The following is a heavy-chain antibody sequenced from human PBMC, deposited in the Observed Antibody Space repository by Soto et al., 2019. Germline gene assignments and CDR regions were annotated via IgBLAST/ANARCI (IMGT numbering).Heavy chain of an antibody. V-gene: IGHV3-30-3*01. CDR1: GFTFSSYA. D-gene: IGHD2-2*01. J-gene: IGHJ4*02. Sequence: GGSLRLSCAASGFTFSSYAMHWVRQAPGKGLEWVAVISYDGSNKYYADSVKGRFTISRDNSKNTLYLQMNSLRAEDTAVYYCARGLLRYCSSTSCYGRFDYWGQGTLVTVSS. CDR2: ISYDGSNK. CDR3: ARGLLRYCSSTSCYGRFDY.